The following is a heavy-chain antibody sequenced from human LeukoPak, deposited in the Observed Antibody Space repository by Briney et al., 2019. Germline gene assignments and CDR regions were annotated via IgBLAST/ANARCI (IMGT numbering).Heavy chain of an antibody. CDR2: VKQDGSEN. D-gene: IGHD2-2*01. Sequence: PGGSLRLSCAASGFTFNTYYMTWVRQAPGKGLEWVAGVKQDGSENYYMDSVKGRFTISRDNSRNSLYLQMNSLRAEDTAAYFRGRERYCTSPPCYVGVPFDSWGQGTLVTVSS. V-gene: IGHV3-7*01. CDR3: GRERYCTSPPCYVGVPFDS. J-gene: IGHJ4*02. CDR1: GFTFNTYY.